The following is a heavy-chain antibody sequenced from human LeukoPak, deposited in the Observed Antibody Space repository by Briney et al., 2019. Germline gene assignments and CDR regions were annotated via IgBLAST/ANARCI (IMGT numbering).Heavy chain of an antibody. V-gene: IGHV3-30-3*01. CDR2: ISYDESKR. D-gene: IGHD3-3*01. CDR3: ANTYYAFWSGSF. Sequence: GGSLRLSCAASGFTFSSYGIHWVRQAPGKGLEWVTVISYDESKRYYADSVKGLFTISRDNSRNTVYLQMNSLRAEDTAVYYCANTYYAFWSGSFWGQGTLVTVSS. CDR1: GFTFSSYG. J-gene: IGHJ4*02.